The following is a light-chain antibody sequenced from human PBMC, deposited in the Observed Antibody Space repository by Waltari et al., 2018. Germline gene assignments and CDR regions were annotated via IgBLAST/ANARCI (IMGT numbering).Light chain of an antibody. Sequence: DIQMTQSPSTLSASVGDRVTITCRASQPITTWVAWYQQKPGQAPHLLIYDASRLEFGVPTRFSGSGSGTEFTLTISSLRPDDFATYFCQEFNSFSPFTFGPGTRLEIK. CDR1: QPITTW. J-gene: IGKJ2*01. CDR3: QEFNSFSPFT. V-gene: IGKV1-5*01. CDR2: DAS.